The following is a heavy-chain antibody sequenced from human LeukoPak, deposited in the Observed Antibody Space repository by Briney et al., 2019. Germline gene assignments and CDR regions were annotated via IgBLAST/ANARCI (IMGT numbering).Heavy chain of an antibody. J-gene: IGHJ4*02. CDR3: ARDGPAQMVEFDY. CDR2: IHPNNGAT. D-gene: IGHD3-10*01. V-gene: IGHV1-2*02. CDR1: GYTFSDTGWY. Sequence: DSVTVSCKASGYTFSDTGWYLYWLRQAPGQGLECMGWIHPNNGATAYAQNFQGRVAMTRDTSISTAYMELRRLRPDDTAVYYXARDGPAQMVEFDYWGQGTLVTVSS.